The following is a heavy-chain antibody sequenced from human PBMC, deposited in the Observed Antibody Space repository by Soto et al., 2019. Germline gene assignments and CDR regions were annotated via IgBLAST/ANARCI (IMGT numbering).Heavy chain of an antibody. Sequence: EVQLVESGGGLIQPGRSLRLSCAASGFTFDDYAMHWVRQAPGKGLEWVSGISWNSGSIGYAESVKGRFTISRDNATNALYLQMNSLRAEDTALYYCAKDQGGYSYGLGYWGQVTLVTVSS. D-gene: IGHD5-18*01. CDR1: GFTFDDYA. CDR3: AKDQGGYSYGLGY. V-gene: IGHV3-9*01. J-gene: IGHJ4*02. CDR2: ISWNSGSI.